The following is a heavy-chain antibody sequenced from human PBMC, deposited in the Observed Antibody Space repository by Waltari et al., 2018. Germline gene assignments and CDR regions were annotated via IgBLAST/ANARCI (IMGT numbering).Heavy chain of an antibody. V-gene: IGHV1-69*15. CDR1: GGTFSSYA. CDR2: ITPMFGTA. Sequence: QVQLVQSGAEVKKPGSSVKVSCKASGGTFSSYAISWVRQAPGQGLEWMGRITPMFGTATSAQKFQGRVTITADESTSTAYMELSSLRSEDTAVYYCARDQDRGGGYVYGMDVWGQGTTVTVSS. J-gene: IGHJ6*02. CDR3: ARDQDRGGGYVYGMDV. D-gene: IGHD5-12*01.